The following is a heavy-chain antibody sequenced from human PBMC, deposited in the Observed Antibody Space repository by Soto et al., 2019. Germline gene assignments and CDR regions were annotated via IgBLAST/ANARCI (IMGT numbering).Heavy chain of an antibody. CDR2: INHSGST. D-gene: IGHD3-3*01. Sequence: PSETLSLTCAVYGGSFSGYYWSWIRQPPGKGLEWIGEINHSGSTNYNPSLKSRVTISVDTSKNQFSLKLSSVTAADTAVYYCARGRKGITSFGVATPPYYYYYGMDVWGQGXTVTVSS. J-gene: IGHJ6*02. V-gene: IGHV4-34*01. CDR3: ARGRKGITSFGVATPPYYYYYGMDV. CDR1: GGSFSGYY.